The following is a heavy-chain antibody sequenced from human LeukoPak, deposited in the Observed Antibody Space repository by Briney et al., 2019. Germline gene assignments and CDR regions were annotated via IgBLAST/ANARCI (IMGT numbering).Heavy chain of an antibody. CDR2: IYYSGST. V-gene: IGHV4-39*01. CDR3: ASLYSSGWYNFQH. CDR1: GGSISSSSYY. J-gene: IGHJ1*01. Sequence: PSETLSLTSTVSGGSISSSSYYWGWIRQPPGKGLEWIGSIYYSGSTYYNPSLKSRVTISVDTSKNQFSLKLSSVTAADTAVYYCASLYSSGWYNFQHWGQGTLVTVSS. D-gene: IGHD6-19*01.